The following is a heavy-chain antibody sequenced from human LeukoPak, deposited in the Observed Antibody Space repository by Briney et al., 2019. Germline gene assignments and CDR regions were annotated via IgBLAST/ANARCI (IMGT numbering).Heavy chain of an antibody. J-gene: IGHJ6*03. CDR1: GGSISSYY. CDR3: ARSDYYGSGTYYNADYYYYYYMDV. V-gene: IGHV4-59*01. Sequence: SETLSLTCTVSGGSISSYYWSWIRQPPGKGLDWIGYILYSGRTKYNPSLKSRVTISVDTSKNQFSLELSAVTAADTAMYYCARSDYYGSGTYYNADYYYYYYMDVWGKGTTVIFSS. D-gene: IGHD3-10*01. CDR2: ILYSGRT.